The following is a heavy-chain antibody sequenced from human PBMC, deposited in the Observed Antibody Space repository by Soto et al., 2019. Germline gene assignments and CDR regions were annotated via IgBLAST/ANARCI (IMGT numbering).Heavy chain of an antibody. Sequence: GGSLRLSCAASGFTFSTYAMSWVRQTPEKGLEWVSAISGSGGSTYYADSVKGRFTISRDNSKNTLLLQMNRLRPEDTAVYYCAKHRPIHCSGSTCYYFDSWSQGSLVTVSS. V-gene: IGHV3-23*01. J-gene: IGHJ4*02. CDR2: ISGSGGST. CDR1: GFTFSTYA. D-gene: IGHD2-15*01. CDR3: AKHRPIHCSGSTCYYFDS.